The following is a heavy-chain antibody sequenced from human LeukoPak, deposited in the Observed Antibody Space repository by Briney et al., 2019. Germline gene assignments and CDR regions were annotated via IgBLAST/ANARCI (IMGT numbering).Heavy chain of an antibody. V-gene: IGHV4-4*02. Sequence: SETLSLTCAVSGGSISSSNWWSWIRQPPGKGLEWIGEIYHSGSTNYNPSLKSRVTISVDTSKNQLSLKLRSVTAADTAVYYCARGLTLFDPWGQGTLVTVSS. J-gene: IGHJ5*02. D-gene: IGHD1-20*01. CDR1: GGSISSSNW. CDR2: IYHSGST. CDR3: ARGLTLFDP.